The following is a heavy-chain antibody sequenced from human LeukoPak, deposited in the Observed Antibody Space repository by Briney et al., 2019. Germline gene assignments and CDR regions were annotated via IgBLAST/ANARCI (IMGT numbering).Heavy chain of an antibody. CDR2: ISTYNGNT. V-gene: IGHV1-18*01. CDR3: ARGGDSSGLNRFAY. J-gene: IGHJ4*02. D-gene: IGHD3-22*01. CDR1: GYAFTSYG. Sequence: ASVKVSCKASGYAFTSYGISWVRQAPGQGLEWMGWISTYNGNTDYAQKLQGRVTMTRDTSTSTAYMELRSLRSDDTAVYYCARGGDSSGLNRFAYWGQGTLVTASS.